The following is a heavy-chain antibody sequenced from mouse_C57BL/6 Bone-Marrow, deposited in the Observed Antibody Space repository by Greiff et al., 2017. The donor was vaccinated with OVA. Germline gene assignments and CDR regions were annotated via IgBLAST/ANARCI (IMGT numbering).Heavy chain of an antibody. CDR1: GFTFSSYA. J-gene: IGHJ2*01. CDR3: ARDALHPHC. Sequence: EVHLVESGGGLVKPGGSLKLSCAASGFTFSSYAMSWVRQTPEKRLEWVATISDGGSYTYYPDTVKGRFTISRDNAKNNLYLQMSHLKSEDTAMYDSARDALHPHCWGRGTTLTVSS. V-gene: IGHV5-4*01. CDR2: ISDGGSYT. D-gene: IGHD2-1*01.